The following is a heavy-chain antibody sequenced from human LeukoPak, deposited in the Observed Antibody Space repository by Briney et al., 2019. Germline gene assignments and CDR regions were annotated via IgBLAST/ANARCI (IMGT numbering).Heavy chain of an antibody. J-gene: IGHJ4*02. CDR1: GYTFTGHY. CDR3: TRAPLDCSTTSCRLLDF. Sequence: ASVKVSCKASGYTFTGHYMHWVRQAPGQGLEWMGRINPNPNDADYAQKFQGRVSMTTDTPISTAFMEVSRLTSDDTAVYYCTRAPLDCSTTSCRLLDFWGQGTLVTVSS. CDR2: INPNPNDA. V-gene: IGHV1-2*06. D-gene: IGHD2-2*01.